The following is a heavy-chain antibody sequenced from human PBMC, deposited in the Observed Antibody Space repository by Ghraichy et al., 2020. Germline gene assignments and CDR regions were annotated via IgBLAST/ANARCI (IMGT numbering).Heavy chain of an antibody. CDR3: ARGACGGDCSYDY. D-gene: IGHD2-21*02. Sequence: GGSLRLSCAASGFTFSSYWMHWVRQAPGKGLVWVSRINSDGSSTIYADSVKGRFTISRDNAKNTLYLQMNSLRAEDTAVYYCARGACGGDCSYDYWGQGTLVTVSS. J-gene: IGHJ4*02. CDR2: INSDGSST. CDR1: GFTFSSYW. V-gene: IGHV3-74*01.